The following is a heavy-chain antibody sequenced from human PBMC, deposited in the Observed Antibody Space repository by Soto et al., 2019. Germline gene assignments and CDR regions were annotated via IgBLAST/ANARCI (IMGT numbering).Heavy chain of an antibody. D-gene: IGHD3-9*01. V-gene: IGHV3-15*07. Sequence: GGSLRLSCAASGFTFSNAWMNWVRQAPGKGLEWVGRIKSKTGGGTTDYAAPVKGRFTISRDDSKDTLYLQMNSLKTEDTAVYYCTTDLYYDILTGYYTNYWGQGTLVTVSS. CDR1: GFTFSNAW. CDR2: IKSKTGGGTT. J-gene: IGHJ4*02. CDR3: TTDLYYDILTGYYTNY.